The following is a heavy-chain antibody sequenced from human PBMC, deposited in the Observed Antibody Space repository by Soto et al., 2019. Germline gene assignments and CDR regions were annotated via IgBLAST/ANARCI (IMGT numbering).Heavy chain of an antibody. V-gene: IGHV2-5*02. J-gene: IGHJ4*02. CDR2: IDGDDNK. CDR3: AHGRSTGKTILFEY. Sequence: QITLKESGPTLVKPTQTLTLTCTFSGLAFSTADRAVGWIRQAPGKALDWLALIDGDDNKRYSPSLKNRLTIASDTSKKRVVLTMTDMDSADTGTYVCAHGRSTGKTILFEYWGQGTLVTVSA. CDR1: GLAFSTADRA.